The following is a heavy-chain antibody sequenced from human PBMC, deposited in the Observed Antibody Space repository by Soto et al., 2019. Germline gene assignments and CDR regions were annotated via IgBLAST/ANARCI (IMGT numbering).Heavy chain of an antibody. CDR2: IHYSGYT. J-gene: IGHJ5*02. CDR1: GGSISSGGYY. D-gene: IGHD2-2*01. V-gene: IGHV4-61*08. CDR3: ARIPSTYNANCFDP. Sequence: LSHTCTVSGGSISSGGYYRSWIRQPPGKGLEWIGHIHYSGYTNYNPSLKSRVAISVDKSKTQFSLKLSSVTPADTAVYYCARIPSTYNANCFDPWGQGTLVTVSS.